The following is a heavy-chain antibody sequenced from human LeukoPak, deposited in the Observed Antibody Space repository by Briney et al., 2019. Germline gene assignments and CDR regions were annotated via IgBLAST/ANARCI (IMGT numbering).Heavy chain of an antibody. V-gene: IGHV4-59*01. CDR2: IYYSGST. CDR1: GGSISSYY. D-gene: IGHD3-16*01. Sequence: SETLSLTCTVSGGSISSYYWSWIRQPPGKGLEWIGYIYYSGSTNYNPSLKSRVTISVDTSKNQFSLKLSSVTAADTAVYYCARAALGGFTYYFDYWGQGTLVTVSS. CDR3: ARAALGGFTYYFDY. J-gene: IGHJ4*02.